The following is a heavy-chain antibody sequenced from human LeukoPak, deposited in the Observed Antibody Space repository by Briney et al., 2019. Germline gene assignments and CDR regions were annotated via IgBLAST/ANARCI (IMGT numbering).Heavy chain of an antibody. D-gene: IGHD3-10*01. J-gene: IGHJ5*02. CDR3: ARQAVKTMVRGVITKDHWFDP. CDR2: IYPGDSDT. Sequence: GESLKISCKGSGYSFTSYWIGWVRQMPGKGREWMGIIYPGDSDTRYSPSVQGQVTISDAKSISPAYLQWSSLKASDTAMYYCARQAVKTMVRGVITKDHWFDPWGQGTLVTVSS. CDR1: GYSFTSYW. V-gene: IGHV5-51*01.